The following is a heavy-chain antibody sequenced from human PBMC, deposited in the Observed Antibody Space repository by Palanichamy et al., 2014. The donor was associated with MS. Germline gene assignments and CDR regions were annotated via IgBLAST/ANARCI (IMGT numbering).Heavy chain of an antibody. J-gene: IGHJ5*02. D-gene: IGHD6-6*01. CDR1: GDSISSYY. V-gene: IGHV4-59*01. Sequence: QVQLQESGPGLVKPSEALSLTCTVSGDSISSYYWSWIRQPPGKGLEWIGYIYYSGNTDYNPSLKSRVTISLDTSKSQFSLKLSSVTAADTAVYYCARDQSTYSRSWWFDPWGQGTLVTVSS. CDR2: IYYSGNT. CDR3: ARDQSTYSRSWWFDP.